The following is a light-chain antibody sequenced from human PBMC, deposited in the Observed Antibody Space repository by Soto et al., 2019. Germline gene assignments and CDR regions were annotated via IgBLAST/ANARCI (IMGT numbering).Light chain of an antibody. CDR1: QSIGTY. CDR3: QESHST. Sequence: DAQMTQSPSSLSASVGDSVTITCRASQSIGTYLDWYQHKPGKAPKLLIYAASSLHSGVPSRFSGSGSGTDFTLTISSLQPEDFATYYCQESHSTFGQGTKLEIK. CDR2: AAS. J-gene: IGKJ2*01. V-gene: IGKV1-39*01.